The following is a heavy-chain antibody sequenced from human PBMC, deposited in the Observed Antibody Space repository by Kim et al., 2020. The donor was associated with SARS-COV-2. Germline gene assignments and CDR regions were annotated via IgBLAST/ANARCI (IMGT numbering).Heavy chain of an antibody. J-gene: IGHJ5*02. Sequence: ASVKVSCKASGYTFTSYAMNWVRQAPGQGLEWMGWINTNTGNPTYAQGFTGRFVFSLDTSVSTAYLQISTLEADDTAVYYCARREGSTRATGWFDPWGQGTLVTVSS. CDR3: ARREGSTRATGWFDP. CDR1: GYTFTSYA. CDR2: INTNTGNP. V-gene: IGHV7-4-1*02. D-gene: IGHD6-13*01.